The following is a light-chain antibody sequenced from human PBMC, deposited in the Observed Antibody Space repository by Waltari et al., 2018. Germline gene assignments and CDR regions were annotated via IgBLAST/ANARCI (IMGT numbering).Light chain of an antibody. CDR1: SSDVGGYDY. CDR3: CSYANSKWV. V-gene: IGLV2-11*01. Sequence: QSVLTQPRSVSGSPGQSVAISCTGTSSDVGGYDYVSGYQQYPGKAPKVMIYGVYKRPSGVPDRFSGSKSGNTASLSISGLQAEDEADYYCCSYANSKWVFGGGTKLTVL. CDR2: GVY. J-gene: IGLJ3*02.